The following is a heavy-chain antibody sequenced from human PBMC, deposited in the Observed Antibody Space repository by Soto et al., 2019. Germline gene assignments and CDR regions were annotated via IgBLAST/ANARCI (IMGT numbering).Heavy chain of an antibody. CDR3: ARGYSSNWFRLDS. J-gene: IGHJ4*02. Sequence: QVQLRESGPGLVKPSETLSLICTVSGGSINSYYWTWIRQPPGKGLEWIAYVYYGGSTNYNPSLRSRLTVSVDTSKNQFSLNLNSVTAADTAVYYCARGYSSNWFRLDSWGQGILVTVSS. D-gene: IGHD6-13*01. CDR1: GGSINSYY. CDR2: VYYGGST. V-gene: IGHV4-59*01.